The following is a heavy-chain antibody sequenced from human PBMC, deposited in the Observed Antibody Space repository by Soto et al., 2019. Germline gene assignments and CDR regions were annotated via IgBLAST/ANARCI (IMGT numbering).Heavy chain of an antibody. CDR2: ISYDGSNK. D-gene: IGHD5-18*01. CDR3: ARDLGGDTAMVAGVY. V-gene: IGHV3-30-3*01. CDR1: GFTFSSYA. Sequence: GGSLRFSCAASGFTFSSYAMHWVRQAPGKGLEWVAVISYDGSNKYYADSVKGRFTISRDNSKNTLYLQMNSLRAEDTAVYYCARDLGGDTAMVAGVYWGQGTLVTVSS. J-gene: IGHJ4*02.